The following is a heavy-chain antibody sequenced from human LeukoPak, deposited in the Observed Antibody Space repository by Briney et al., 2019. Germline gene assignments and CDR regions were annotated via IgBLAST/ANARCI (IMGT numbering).Heavy chain of an antibody. J-gene: IGHJ3*02. CDR3: ARNGGRYYFAFDI. CDR2: TYYRSKWYN. V-gene: IGHV6-1*01. CDR1: GDAVSSNTEA. Sequence: SQTLSLTCAISGDAVSSNTEAWNWIRQSPSRGLEWLGRTYYRSKWYNDYAVSVKSRISVNPDTSKNQFSLQLNSVTPEDTAVYYCARNGGRYYFAFDIWGQGKMVTVSS. D-gene: IGHD1-26*01.